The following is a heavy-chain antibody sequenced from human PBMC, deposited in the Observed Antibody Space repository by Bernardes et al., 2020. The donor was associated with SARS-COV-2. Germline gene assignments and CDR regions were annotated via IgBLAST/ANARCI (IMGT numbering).Heavy chain of an antibody. CDR1: GFTFSSYA. CDR3: ARDAALWGGVVTYNWFDP. D-gene: IGHD3-3*01. J-gene: IGHJ5*02. V-gene: IGHV3-30-3*01. Sequence: GGSLRLSCAASGFTFSSYAMHWVRQAPGKGLEWVAVISYDGSNKYYADSVKGRFTISRDNSKNTLYLQMNSLRAEDTAVYYCARDAALWGGVVTYNWFDPWGQGTLVTVSS. CDR2: ISYDGSNK.